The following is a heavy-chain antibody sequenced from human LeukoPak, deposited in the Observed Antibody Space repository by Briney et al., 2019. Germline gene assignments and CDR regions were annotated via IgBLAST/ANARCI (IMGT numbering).Heavy chain of an antibody. J-gene: IGHJ4*02. CDR3: ARGPGIAAADIKKNYFDY. CDR2: ISSSSSYI. CDR1: GFTFSSYS. V-gene: IGHV3-21*01. Sequence: GGSLRLSCAASGFTFSSYSMNWVRQAPGKGLEWVSSISSSSSYIYYADSVKGRFTISRDNAKNSLYLQMNSLRAEDTAVYYCARGPGIAAADIKKNYFDYWGQGTLVTVSS. D-gene: IGHD6-13*01.